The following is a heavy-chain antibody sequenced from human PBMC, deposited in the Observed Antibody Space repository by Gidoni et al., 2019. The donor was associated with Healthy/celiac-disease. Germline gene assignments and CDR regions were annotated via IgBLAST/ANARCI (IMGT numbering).Heavy chain of an antibody. V-gene: IGHV6-1*01. CDR3: ARDTRVAGTPYYYYMDV. CDR1: GDTVSSNSSA. Sequence: QVQLQQSGPGLVKPSQTLSLTCAISGDTVSSNSSAWNWIRQSPSRGLEWLGRTYYRSKWYNDYAVSVKSRITINPDTSKNQFSLQLNSVTPEDTAVYYCARDTRVAGTPYYYYMDVWGKGTTVTVSS. D-gene: IGHD6-19*01. CDR2: TYYRSKWYN. J-gene: IGHJ6*03.